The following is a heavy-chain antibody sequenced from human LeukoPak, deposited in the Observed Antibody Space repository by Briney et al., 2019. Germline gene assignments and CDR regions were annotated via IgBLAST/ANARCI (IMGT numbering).Heavy chain of an antibody. D-gene: IGHD3-3*01. CDR3: CFWSGHPDY. CDR2: ISSSSSTI. Sequence: GGSLRLSCAASGFTFSSYSMNWVRQAPGKGLEWVSYISSSSSTIYYADSVKGRFTISRDNAKNSLYLQVNSLRDEDTAVYYCCFWSGHPDYWGQGTLVTVSS. CDR1: GFTFSSYS. V-gene: IGHV3-48*02. J-gene: IGHJ4*02.